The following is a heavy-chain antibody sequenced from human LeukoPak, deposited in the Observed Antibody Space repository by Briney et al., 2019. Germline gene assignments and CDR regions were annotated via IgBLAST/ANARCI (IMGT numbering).Heavy chain of an antibody. CDR1: GGSISSHY. CDR2: IYYSGST. J-gene: IGHJ6*03. V-gene: IGHV4-59*11. CDR3: ARRTGYLNYYYYYYMDV. D-gene: IGHD3/OR15-3a*01. Sequence: SETLSLTRTVSGGSISSHYWSWIRQPPGKGLEWIGYIYYSGSTNYNPSLKSRATISVDTSRNQFSLKLSSVTAADSAVYYCARRTGYLNYYYYYYMDVWGNGTTVTVSS.